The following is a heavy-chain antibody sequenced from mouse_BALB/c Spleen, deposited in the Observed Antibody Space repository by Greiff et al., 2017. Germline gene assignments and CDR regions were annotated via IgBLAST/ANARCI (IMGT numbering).Heavy chain of an antibody. CDR3: TRGGYDGDFDY. CDR1: GFTFSSYP. CDR2: ISSGGSST. J-gene: IGHJ2*01. V-gene: IGHV5-6-4*01. D-gene: IGHD2-14*01. Sequence: EVQLVESGGGLVKPGGSLKLSCAASGFTFSSYPMSWVRQTPEKRLEWVATISSGGSSTYYPDSVKGRFTISSDNAKNTLYLQMSSLKSEDTAMYYCTRGGYDGDFDYGGQGTTRTVSS.